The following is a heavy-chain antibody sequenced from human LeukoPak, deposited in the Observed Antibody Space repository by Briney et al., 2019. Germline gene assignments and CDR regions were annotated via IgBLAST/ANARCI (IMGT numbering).Heavy chain of an antibody. V-gene: IGHV3-30*02. CDR3: AKDPDSYYYMDV. Sequence: PGGSLRLSCAASGFTFSTYGMHWVRQAPGKGLEWVAFIRYDGSIEYYADSVKGRFTISRDNSKTTLFLQMNSLRAEDTAVYYCAKDPDSYYYMDVWGKGTTVTSSS. J-gene: IGHJ6*03. CDR1: GFTFSTYG. CDR2: IRYDGSIE.